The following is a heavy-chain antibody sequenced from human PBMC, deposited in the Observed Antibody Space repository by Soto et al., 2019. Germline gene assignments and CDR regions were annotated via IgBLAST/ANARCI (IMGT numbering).Heavy chain of an antibody. Sequence: PGGSLRLSCAASGFTFSDYYMSWIRQAPGKGLEWVSYISSSGSTIYYADSVKGRFTISRDNAKNSLYLQMNSLRAEDTAVYYCARSGDYYDSSGYYPNTHDAFDIWGQGTMVTV. J-gene: IGHJ3*02. D-gene: IGHD3-22*01. CDR2: ISSSGSTI. CDR1: GFTFSDYY. CDR3: ARSGDYYDSSGYYPNTHDAFDI. V-gene: IGHV3-11*01.